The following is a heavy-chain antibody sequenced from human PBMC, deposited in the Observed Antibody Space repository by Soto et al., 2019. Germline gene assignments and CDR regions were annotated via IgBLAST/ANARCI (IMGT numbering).Heavy chain of an antibody. D-gene: IGHD6-13*01. V-gene: IGHV1-69*01. CDR3: GRSWYYYYGMDV. J-gene: IGHJ6*02. CDR2: IIPIFGTA. CDR1: GGTFSSYA. Sequence: QVQLVQSGAEVKKPGSSVKVSCKASGGTFSSYAISWVRQAPGQGLEWMGGIIPIFGTANYAQKFQGRVTITADDATSTAYMELSSLRSEDTAVYYCGRSWYYYYGMDVWGQGTTVTVSS.